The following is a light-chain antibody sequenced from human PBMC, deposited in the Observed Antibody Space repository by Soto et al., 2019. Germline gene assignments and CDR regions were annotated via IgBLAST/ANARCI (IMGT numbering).Light chain of an antibody. J-gene: IGLJ1*01. CDR1: SSDVGGYNY. CDR2: DVS. Sequence: QSVLTQPASVSVSPGQSITISCTGTSSDVGGYNYVSWYQQHPGKAPKLMIYDVSNRPSGVSNRFSGSKSGNTASLTISGLQAEDEADYYCSSYTTSNTRQIVFGTGTKVTVL. CDR3: SSYTTSNTRQIV. V-gene: IGLV2-14*01.